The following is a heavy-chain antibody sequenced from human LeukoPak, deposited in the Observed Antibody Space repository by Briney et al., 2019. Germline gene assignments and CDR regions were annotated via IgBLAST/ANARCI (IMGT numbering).Heavy chain of an antibody. V-gene: IGHV5-51*01. J-gene: IGHJ4*02. Sequence: GESLKISXKGSGYSFTSYWIGWVRQMPGKGQEWMGMIYPGDSDTRYSPSFQGQVTISADKSISTAYLQWSSLKASDTAMYYCARHKTSPYYDFWSDYWGQGTLVTVSS. CDR3: ARHKTSPYYDFWSDY. CDR1: GYSFTSYW. D-gene: IGHD3-3*01. CDR2: IYPGDSDT.